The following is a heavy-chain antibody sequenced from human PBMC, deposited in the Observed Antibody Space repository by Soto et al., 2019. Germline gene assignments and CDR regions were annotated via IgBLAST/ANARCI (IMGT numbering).Heavy chain of an antibody. CDR2: IYSSGST. J-gene: IGHJ4*02. CDR1: GGSISSYY. V-gene: IGHV4-4*07. Sequence: PSETLSLTCTVSGGSISSYYWSWIRQPAGKGLEWIGRIYSSGSTNYNPSLKSRVTMSVYTSKNQFSLKLSSVTAADTAVYYCARETNYYDSSGYYIFDYWGQGTLVTLSS. CDR3: ARETNYYDSSGYYIFDY. D-gene: IGHD3-22*01.